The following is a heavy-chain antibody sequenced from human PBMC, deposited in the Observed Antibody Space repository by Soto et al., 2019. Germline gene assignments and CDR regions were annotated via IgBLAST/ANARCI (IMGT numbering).Heavy chain of an antibody. CDR2: IIPILGIA. CDR3: ARDPSSSQLLRGVYYYYMDV. J-gene: IGHJ6*03. CDR1: GGTFSSYT. V-gene: IGHV1-69*04. Sequence: SVKVSCKASGGTFSSYTISWVRQAPGQGLGWMGRIIPILGIANYAQKFQGRVTITADKSTSTAYMELSSLRSEDTAVYYCARDPSSSQLLRGVYYYYMDVWGKGTTVTVSS. D-gene: IGHD2-2*01.